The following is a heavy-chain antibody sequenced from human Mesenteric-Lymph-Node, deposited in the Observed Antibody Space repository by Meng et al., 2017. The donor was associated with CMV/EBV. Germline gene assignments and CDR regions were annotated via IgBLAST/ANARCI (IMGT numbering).Heavy chain of an antibody. CDR1: GFSFGDYA. D-gene: IGHD1-26*01. CDR3: TRVRGSYYFDY. V-gene: IGHV3-49*04. CDR2: IRRKDYGGTT. J-gene: IGHJ4*02. Sequence: GGSLRLSCTASGFSFGDYALSWVRQAPGKGLEWVGFIRRKDYGGTTEYAASVKSRFTISRDDSKSMAYLQMNSLKTEDTAVYYCTRVRGSYYFDYWGQGTLVTVSS.